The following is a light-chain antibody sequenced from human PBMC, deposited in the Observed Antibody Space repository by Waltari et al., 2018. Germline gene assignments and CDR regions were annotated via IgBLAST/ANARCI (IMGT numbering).Light chain of an antibody. CDR3: ATWDDSLGGYV. CDR2: KDN. J-gene: IGLJ1*01. CDR1: SSNIGRNY. Sequence: QSVLTQPPSASGTPGQRVTISCSGTSSNIGRNYVFWFHQLPGTAPKVLIYKDNQLPSWVPDRFSGSKSGTSAFLAISGLRSEDEADYYCATWDDSLGGYVFGSGTKVAVL. V-gene: IGLV1-47*01.